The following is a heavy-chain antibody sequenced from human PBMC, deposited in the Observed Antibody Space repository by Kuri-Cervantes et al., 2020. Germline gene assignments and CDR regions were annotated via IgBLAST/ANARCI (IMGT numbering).Heavy chain of an antibody. J-gene: IGHJ5*02. CDR1: GFTFSSYS. V-gene: IGHV3-48*02. D-gene: IGHD6-6*01. CDR2: ISIGSSTT. CDR3: ARVRLEYSSKVGWFDP. Sequence: GESLKISCAASGFTFSSYSLDWVRQAPGKGLEWVSYISIGSSTTRYADSVKGRFTISRDNAKNSLYLQMNSLRDEDTAVYYCARVRLEYSSKVGWFDPWGQGTLVTVSS.